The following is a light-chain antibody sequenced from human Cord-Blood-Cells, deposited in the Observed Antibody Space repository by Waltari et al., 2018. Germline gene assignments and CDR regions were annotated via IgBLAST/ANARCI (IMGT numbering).Light chain of an antibody. Sequence: SYELTQPPSVSVSPGQTASITSSGDNLGDKYACWYQQKPGHSPVLVFYQDSKRPSGIPELFSGSNSGNTATLTISGTQAMDEADYYCQACDSSTVVFGGGTKLTVL. CDR1: NLGDKY. CDR3: QACDSSTVV. CDR2: QDS. V-gene: IGLV3-1*01. J-gene: IGLJ2*01.